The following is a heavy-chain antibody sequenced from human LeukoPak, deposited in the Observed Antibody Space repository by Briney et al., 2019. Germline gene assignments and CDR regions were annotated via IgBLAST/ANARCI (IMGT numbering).Heavy chain of an antibody. CDR2: INHSGST. D-gene: IGHD4-17*01. J-gene: IGHJ2*01. Sequence: SETLSLTCAVYGGSFSGYYWSWIRQPPGKGLEWIGEINHSGSTNYNPSFKSRVTISVDTSKNQFSLKLSSVTAADTAVYYCARATVTTGRRYFDLWGRGTLVTVSS. CDR1: GGSFSGYY. CDR3: ARATVTTGRRYFDL. V-gene: IGHV4-34*01.